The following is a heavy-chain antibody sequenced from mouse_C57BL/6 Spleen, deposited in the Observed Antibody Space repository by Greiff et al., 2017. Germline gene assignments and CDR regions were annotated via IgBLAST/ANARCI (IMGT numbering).Heavy chain of an antibody. D-gene: IGHD2-12*01. Sequence: SFNFSFNSSFYTFTTYYINWVKQRPGQGLEWIGWIYPRDGSTKYNEKFKGKATLTVDTSSSTAYMELHSLTSEDSAVYFCARSSYAWFAYWGQGTLVTVSA. CDR1: FYTFTTYY. CDR3: ARSSYAWFAY. V-gene: IGHV1-85*01. J-gene: IGHJ3*01. CDR2: IYPRDGST.